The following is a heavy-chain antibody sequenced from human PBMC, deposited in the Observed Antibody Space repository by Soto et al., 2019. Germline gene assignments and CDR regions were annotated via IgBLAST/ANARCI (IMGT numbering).Heavy chain of an antibody. V-gene: IGHV3-21*01. J-gene: IGHJ6*02. D-gene: IGHD3-16*01. CDR2: ISSSSSYI. CDR1: GFTFSSYS. CDR3: ARDWGYYYYYGMDV. Sequence: EVQLVESGGGLVKPGGSLRLSCAASGFTFSSYSMNWVRQAPVKALEWVSSISSSSSYIYYADSVKGRFTISRDNAKNELYLQKNNLRDEDTAVYYCARDWGYYYYYGMDVWGQGTTVTVSS.